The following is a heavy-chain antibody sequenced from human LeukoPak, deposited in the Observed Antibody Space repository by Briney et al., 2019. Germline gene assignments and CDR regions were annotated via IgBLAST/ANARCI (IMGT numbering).Heavy chain of an antibody. V-gene: IGHV3-21*01. D-gene: IGHD3-22*01. Sequence: SGGSLRLSCAASGFTFSSYSMNWVRQAPGKGLEWVSSISSSSSYIYYADSVKGRFTISRDNAKNSLYLQMNSLRAEDTAVYYCARETSTYYYDSSGYHALDYWGQGILVTVSS. CDR2: ISSSSSYI. J-gene: IGHJ4*02. CDR1: GFTFSSYS. CDR3: ARETSTYYYDSSGYHALDY.